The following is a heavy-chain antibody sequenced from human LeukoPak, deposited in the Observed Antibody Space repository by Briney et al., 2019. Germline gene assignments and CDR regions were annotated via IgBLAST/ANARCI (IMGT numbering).Heavy chain of an antibody. CDR2: INHSGST. CDR3: ARGGIITMVRGVTLNWFDP. CDR1: GGSISSYY. D-gene: IGHD3-10*01. J-gene: IGHJ5*02. Sequence: SETLSLTCTVSGGSISSYYWSWIRQPPGKGLEWIGEINHSGSTNYNPSLKSRVTISVDTSKNQFSLKLSSVTVADTAVYYCARGGIITMVRGVTLNWFDPWGQGTLVTVSS. V-gene: IGHV4-34*01.